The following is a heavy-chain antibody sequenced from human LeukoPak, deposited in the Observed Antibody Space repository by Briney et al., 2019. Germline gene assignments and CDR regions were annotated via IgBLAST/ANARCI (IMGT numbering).Heavy chain of an antibody. CDR1: GCTFTSYY. CDR2: INPSGGST. CDR3: ARLRGGYCSSTSCPGFLDY. D-gene: IGHD2-2*01. J-gene: IGHJ4*02. Sequence: ASVKVSCKASGCTFTSYYMHWVRQAPGQGLEWMGIINPSGGSTSYAQKFQGRVTMTRDTSTSTVYMELSSLRSEDTAVYYCARLRGGYCSSTSCPGFLDYWGQGTLVTVSS. V-gene: IGHV1-46*03.